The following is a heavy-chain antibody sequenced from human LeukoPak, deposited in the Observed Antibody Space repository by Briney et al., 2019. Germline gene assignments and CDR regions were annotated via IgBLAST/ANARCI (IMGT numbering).Heavy chain of an antibody. CDR2: INHSGST. V-gene: IGHV4-34*01. CDR1: GGSFSGYY. Sequence: SETLSLTCAVYGGSFSGYYWSWIRQPPGKGLEWIGEINHSGSTNYNPSLKSRVTISVDTSKNQFSLKLSSVTAADTAVYYCARGLGVGATTDYWGQGTLVTVSS. J-gene: IGHJ4*02. D-gene: IGHD1-26*01. CDR3: ARGLGVGATTDY.